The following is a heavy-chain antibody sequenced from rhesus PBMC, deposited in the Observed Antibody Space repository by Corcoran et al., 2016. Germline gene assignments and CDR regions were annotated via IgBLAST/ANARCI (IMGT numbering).Heavy chain of an antibody. Sequence: QLQLQEPGPGLVKPSETLSLTCAVSGGSISINYWTWIRQPPGKGLEWIGRISASGGTNDSNPTLKSRDTISRDTATNQFSLKVTSVTAADTALYYCARELPMTTVATFRSSDVWGRGILVTVTS. V-gene: IGHV4-173*01. D-gene: IGHD4-4*01. CDR2: ISASGGTN. CDR1: GGSISINY. CDR3: ARELPMTTVATFRSSDV. J-gene: IGHJ5-2*02.